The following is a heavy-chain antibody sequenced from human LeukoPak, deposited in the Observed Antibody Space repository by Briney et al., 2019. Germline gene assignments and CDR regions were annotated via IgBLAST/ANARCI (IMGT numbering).Heavy chain of an antibody. Sequence: GGSVKVSCKASGYTFTSYGISWVRQAPGQGLEWMGWISAYNGNTNYAQKLQGRVTMTTDTSTSTAYMELRSLRSDDTAVYYCARDPIAVAGTSLDYWGQGTLVTVSS. CDR2: ISAYNGNT. J-gene: IGHJ4*02. CDR3: ARDPIAVAGTSLDY. V-gene: IGHV1-18*01. CDR1: GYTFTSYG. D-gene: IGHD6-19*01.